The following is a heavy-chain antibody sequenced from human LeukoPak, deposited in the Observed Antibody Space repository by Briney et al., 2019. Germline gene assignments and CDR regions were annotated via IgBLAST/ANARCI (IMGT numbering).Heavy chain of an antibody. CDR3: ARFSNAHGVKFDY. V-gene: IGHV4-31*03. J-gene: IGHJ4*02. D-gene: IGHD2-8*01. Sequence: PSETLSLTCTVSGGSISSGDFYWSWVRQHPEKGLEWIGYIYYSGTAYHNPSLKSRVTMSVDTSKNQFSLKLDSVTAADTAVYYCARFSNAHGVKFDYWGQGTLVTVSS. CDR2: IYYSGTA. CDR1: GGSISSGDFY.